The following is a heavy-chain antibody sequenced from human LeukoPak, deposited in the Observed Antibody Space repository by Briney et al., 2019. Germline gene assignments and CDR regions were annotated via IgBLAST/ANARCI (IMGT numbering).Heavy chain of an antibody. V-gene: IGHV3-23*01. CDR1: GLTFSDHA. CDR2: ISARGDST. Sequence: SGGSLRLSCAASGLTFSDHAMIWVRQAPGKGLEWVSDISARGDSTYYADSVKGRFTISREWSRNTLYLQMNSLRVEDSAVYYCAKDLGRFGVGVSLDFWGLGTLVTVAS. J-gene: IGHJ4*02. CDR3: AKDLGRFGVGVSLDF. D-gene: IGHD3-3*01.